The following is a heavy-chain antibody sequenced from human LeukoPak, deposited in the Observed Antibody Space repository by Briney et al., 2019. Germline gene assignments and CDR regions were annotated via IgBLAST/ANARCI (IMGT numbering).Heavy chain of an antibody. V-gene: IGHV4-59*08. CDR1: GGSISSYY. Sequence: SETLSLTCTVSGGSISSYYWSWIRQPPGKGLEWIGYIYYSGSTNYNPSLKSRVTISVDTSKNHFSLKLSSVTAADTAVYYCARHFSATGGFDYWGQGTLVTVPS. J-gene: IGHJ4*02. D-gene: IGHD1-14*01. CDR2: IYYSGST. CDR3: ARHFSATGGFDY.